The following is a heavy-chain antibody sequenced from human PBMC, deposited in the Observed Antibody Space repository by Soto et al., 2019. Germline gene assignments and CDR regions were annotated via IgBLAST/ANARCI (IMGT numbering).Heavy chain of an antibody. Sequence: EVQVVESGGGLVKPGGSLRLSCAASGFTFSNAWMSWVRQAPGKGLEWVARIKSKTDGGTADYPAPVRGRFVISRDDSTSTLYLQVNSLKTEDTAVYYCSTSANYCDTRRYRGYFDVWGRGTLVTVSS. D-gene: IGHD3-22*01. CDR2: IKSKTDGGTA. CDR1: GFTFSNAW. J-gene: IGHJ2*01. V-gene: IGHV3-15*01. CDR3: STSANYCDTRRYRGYFDV.